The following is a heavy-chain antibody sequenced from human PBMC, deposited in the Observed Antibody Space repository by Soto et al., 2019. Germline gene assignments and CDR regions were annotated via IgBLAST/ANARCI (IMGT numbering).Heavy chain of an antibody. CDR2: FDPEDGET. V-gene: IGHV1-24*01. Sequence: ASVKVSCKVSGYTLTELSMHWVRQAPGKGLEWMGGFDPEDGETIYAQKFQGRVTMTEDTSTDTAYMELSSLRSEDTAVYYCATDLNGRESYYYDSSGTPVDWFGPWGQGTLVTVSS. CDR3: ATDLNGRESYYYDSSGTPVDWFGP. CDR1: GYTLTELS. J-gene: IGHJ5*02. D-gene: IGHD3-22*01.